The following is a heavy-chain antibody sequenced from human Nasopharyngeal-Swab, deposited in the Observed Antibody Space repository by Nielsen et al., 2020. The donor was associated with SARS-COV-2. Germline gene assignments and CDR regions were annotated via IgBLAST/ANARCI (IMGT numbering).Heavy chain of an antibody. CDR2: IFYSGST. V-gene: IGHV4-39*01. D-gene: IGHD3-3*01. CDR1: GGSIVSSTYY. Sequence: SETLSLTCTVSGGSIVSSTYYWGWIRQPPGKGLEWIGSIFYSGSTYYNPSLKSLVTISVDTSKNQFSLKLSSVTAADTAVYYCAATSVLRFLEWLNNWFDPWGQGTLVTVSS. CDR3: AATSVLRFLEWLNNWFDP. J-gene: IGHJ5*02.